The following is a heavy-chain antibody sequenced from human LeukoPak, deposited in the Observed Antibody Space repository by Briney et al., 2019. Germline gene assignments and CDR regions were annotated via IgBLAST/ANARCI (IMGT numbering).Heavy chain of an antibody. Sequence: GGSLRLSCAASGFTFSNNWMAWVRQAPGKGLEWVASVKKDASEKYYVDSVKGRFTISRDNAKNSLYLQMNSLRAEDTAVYYCAKEGYYDSRPLSFFDYWGQGTLVTVSS. CDR1: GFTFSNNW. CDR3: AKEGYYDSRPLSFFDY. V-gene: IGHV3-7*01. CDR2: VKKDASEK. D-gene: IGHD3-22*01. J-gene: IGHJ4*02.